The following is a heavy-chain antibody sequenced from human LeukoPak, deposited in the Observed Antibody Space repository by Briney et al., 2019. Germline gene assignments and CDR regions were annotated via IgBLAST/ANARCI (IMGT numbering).Heavy chain of an antibody. V-gene: IGHV3-23*01. J-gene: IGHJ5*02. CDR2: ISGSGGST. D-gene: IGHD3-10*01. Sequence: GGTLRLSCAASGFTFSSYGMSWVRQAPGKGLEWVSAISGSGGSTYYADSVEGRFTISRDNSKNTLYLQMNSLRAEDTAVYYCAKWVTMVRGVIIPWFDPWGQGTLVTVSS. CDR1: GFTFSSYG. CDR3: AKWVTMVRGVIIPWFDP.